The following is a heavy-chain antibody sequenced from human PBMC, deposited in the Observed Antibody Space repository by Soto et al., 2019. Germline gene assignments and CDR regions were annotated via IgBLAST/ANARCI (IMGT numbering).Heavy chain of an antibody. J-gene: IGHJ4*02. CDR1: GFTFSSCW. Sequence: EVQLVESGGGLVQPGGSLRLSCAASGFTFSSCWMSWVRQAPGKGLEWVANIKQDGSEKYYVDSVKGRFTISRDNAKNSLYLQMNSLRAEDTAVYYCARERGVGATDYWGQGTLVTVSS. CDR2: IKQDGSEK. D-gene: IGHD1-26*01. CDR3: ARERGVGATDY. V-gene: IGHV3-7*05.